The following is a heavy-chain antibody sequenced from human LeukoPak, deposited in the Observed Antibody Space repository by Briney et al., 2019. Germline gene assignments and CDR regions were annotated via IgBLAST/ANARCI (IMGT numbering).Heavy chain of an antibody. CDR2: IYYSGST. CDR1: GGSISSYY. J-gene: IGHJ6*02. CDR3: ARVWTTGTSSYYYGMDV. V-gene: IGHV4-59*01. Sequence: PSETLSLTCTVSGGSISSYYWSWIRQPPGKGLEWIGYIYYSGSTNYNPSLKSRVTISVDTSKNQFSLKLSSVTAADTAVYYCARVWTTGTSSYYYGMDVWGQGTTVTVSS. D-gene: IGHD4-17*01.